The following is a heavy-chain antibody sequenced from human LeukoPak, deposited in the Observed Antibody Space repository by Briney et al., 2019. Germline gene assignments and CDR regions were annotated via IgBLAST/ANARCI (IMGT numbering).Heavy chain of an antibody. D-gene: IGHD3-3*01. CDR2: IYYSGST. V-gene: IGHV4-39*01. J-gene: IGHJ5*02. CDR3: ARQGRFGVVINWFDP. Sequence: SETLSLTCTVSGGSISSSSYYWGWIRQPPGKGLEWIGSIYYSGSTYYNPSLKSRVTISVDTSKSQFSLKLSSVTAADTAVYYCARQGRFGVVINWFDPWGQGTLVTVSS. CDR1: GGSISSSSYY.